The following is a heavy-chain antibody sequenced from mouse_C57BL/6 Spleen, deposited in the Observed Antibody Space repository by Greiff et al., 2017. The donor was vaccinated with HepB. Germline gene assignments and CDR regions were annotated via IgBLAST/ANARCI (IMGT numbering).Heavy chain of an antibody. Sequence: VQLQQSGAELMKPGASVKLSCKATGYTFTGYWIEWVKQRPGHGLEWIGEILPGSGSTNYKEKFKGKATLTAVTSSNTAYMQLSSLTPEDSAIYYCARSEFGSSYGGFDYWGQGTTLTVSS. CDR3: ARSEFGSSYGGFDY. D-gene: IGHD1-1*01. J-gene: IGHJ2*01. CDR1: GYTFTGYW. V-gene: IGHV1-9*01. CDR2: ILPGSGST.